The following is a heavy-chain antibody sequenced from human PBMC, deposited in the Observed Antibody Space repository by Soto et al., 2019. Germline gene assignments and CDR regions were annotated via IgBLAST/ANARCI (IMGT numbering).Heavy chain of an antibody. CDR1: GGSISSYY. CDR2: IHYSGST. Sequence: QVQLQESGPGLVKPSETLSLTCTVSGGSISSYYWSWIRQPPGKGLEWIGYIHYSGSTKYNPSLKSRVTISADTSKNQFSLKLSSVTAADTAVYYWARDRGGVASNWFDPWGQGTLVTVSS. D-gene: IGHD3-10*01. CDR3: ARDRGGVASNWFDP. V-gene: IGHV4-59*01. J-gene: IGHJ5*02.